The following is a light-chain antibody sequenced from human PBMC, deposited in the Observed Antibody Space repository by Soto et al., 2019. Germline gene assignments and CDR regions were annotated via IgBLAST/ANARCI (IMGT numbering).Light chain of an antibody. CDR1: QGISSC. CDR3: QQANSFPPT. V-gene: IGKV1-12*01. CDR2: AAS. Sequence: DIHMTHPPSSVPASAGDRVTITCRTSQGISSCLAWYQQKPGKAPKLLIYAASSLQSGVPSRFSGSGSGTDFTLTISSLQPEDFATYYCQQANSFPPTFGQGTKVEIK. J-gene: IGKJ1*01.